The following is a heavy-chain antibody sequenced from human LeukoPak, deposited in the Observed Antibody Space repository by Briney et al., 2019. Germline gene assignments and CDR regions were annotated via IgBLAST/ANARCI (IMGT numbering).Heavy chain of an antibody. CDR2: IRSKANSYAT. J-gene: IGHJ4*02. D-gene: IGHD3-10*01. V-gene: IGHV3-73*01. CDR1: GFTFSGSA. CDR3: TRREMGYGSGSYLL. Sequence: PGGSLRLSCAASGFTFSGSAMHWVRQASGKGLEWVGRIRSKANSYATAYAASVKGRFTISRDDSKNTAYLQMNSLKTEDTAAYYCTRREMGYGSGSYLLWGQGTLVTVSS.